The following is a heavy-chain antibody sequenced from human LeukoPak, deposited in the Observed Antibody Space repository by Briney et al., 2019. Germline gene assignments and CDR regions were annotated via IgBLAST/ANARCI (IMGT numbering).Heavy chain of an antibody. V-gene: IGHV4-38-2*01. CDR2: MSHSGST. Sequence: SETLSLTCVVSGYSISSGYHWGWIRQPPGKGLEWIGSMSHSGSTYYNPSLKSRVTISVDTSKNQFSLKLSSVTAADTAVYYCARQFRSVTAPFDPWGQGTLVTVSS. D-gene: IGHD4-17*01. J-gene: IGHJ5*02. CDR3: ARQFRSVTAPFDP. CDR1: GYSISSGYH.